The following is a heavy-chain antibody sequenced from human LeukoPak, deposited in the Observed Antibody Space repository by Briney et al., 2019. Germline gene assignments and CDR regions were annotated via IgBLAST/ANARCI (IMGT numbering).Heavy chain of an antibody. J-gene: IGHJ4*02. D-gene: IGHD4-17*01. CDR2: IGTTATTV. Sequence: GGSLRLSCVASGITFSHYEMNWVRPSPGMGLEWLSFIGTTATTVYYADSVKGRFTISRDNSKNTLYLDMNSLRAGDTAVYYCARERDDYDDPGPLDYWGQGTLVTVSS. V-gene: IGHV3-48*03. CDR3: ARERDDYDDPGPLDY. CDR1: GITFSHYE.